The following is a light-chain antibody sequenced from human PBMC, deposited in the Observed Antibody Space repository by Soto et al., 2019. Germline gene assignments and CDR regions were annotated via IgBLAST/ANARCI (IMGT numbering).Light chain of an antibody. V-gene: IGLV2-14*01. Sequence: QSVLTQPASVSGSPGQSITISCTGTSSDVGGYNYVSWYQQHPGKAPKVMIYEVSNRPSGVSNRFSGSKSGNTASLTISGLQAEDEADYYCSSHTSRTTWVFGGGTKVTVL. CDR1: SSDVGGYNY. CDR2: EVS. CDR3: SSHTSRTTWV. J-gene: IGLJ3*02.